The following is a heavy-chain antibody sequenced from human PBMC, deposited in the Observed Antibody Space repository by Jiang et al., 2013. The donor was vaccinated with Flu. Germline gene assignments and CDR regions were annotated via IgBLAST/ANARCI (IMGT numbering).Heavy chain of an antibody. CDR1: NSAA. D-gene: IGHD1-1*01. Sequence: NSAAWNWIRQSPSRGLEWLGRTYYRSKWYYHYAVSVKSRITISPDTSKNQFSLQLNSVTPEDTSMYYCARSHTNGIDYWGQGTLVTVSS. V-gene: IGHV6-1*01. CDR2: TYYRSKWYY. J-gene: IGHJ4*02. CDR3: ARSHTNGIDY.